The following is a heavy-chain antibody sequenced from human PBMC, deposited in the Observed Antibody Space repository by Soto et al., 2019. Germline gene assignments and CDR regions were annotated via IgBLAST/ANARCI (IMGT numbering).Heavy chain of an antibody. D-gene: IGHD5-18*01. CDR1: GGSISSGGYY. J-gene: IGHJ4*02. Sequence: SLTLSLTCTVSGGSISSGGYYWSWIRQHPGKGLEWIGYIYYSGSTYYNPSLKSRVTITVDTSKNQFSLKLSSVTAADTAVYYCASLKRGYSYGYCDYWGQGTLVTVSS. V-gene: IGHV4-31*03. CDR2: IYYSGST. CDR3: ASLKRGYSYGYCDY.